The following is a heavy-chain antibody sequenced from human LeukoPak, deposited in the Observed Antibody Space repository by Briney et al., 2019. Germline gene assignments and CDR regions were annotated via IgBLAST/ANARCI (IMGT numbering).Heavy chain of an antibody. CDR1: GFTFSSYA. V-gene: IGHV3-30-3*01. CDR3: ARSRGDGGSYSGFDY. D-gene: IGHD1-26*01. J-gene: IGHJ4*02. CDR2: ISYDGSNK. Sequence: PGGSLRLSCAASGFTFSSYAMHWVRQAPGKGLEWVAVISYDGSNKYYADSVKGRFTISRDNSKNTLYLQMNSLRAEDTAVYYCARSRGDGGSYSGFDYWGQGTLVTVSS.